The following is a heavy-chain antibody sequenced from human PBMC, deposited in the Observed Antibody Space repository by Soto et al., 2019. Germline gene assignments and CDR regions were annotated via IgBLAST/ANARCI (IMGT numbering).Heavy chain of an antibody. V-gene: IGHV1-69*08. D-gene: IGHD5-12*01. Sequence: QVQLVQSGAEVKKPGSSVKVSCKASGGTFSSYTISWVRQAPGQGLEWMGRIIPILGIANYAQKFQGRVTITADKSTSTAYMELSSLRSEDTAVYYCARDQGDGYNSLDYWAREPWSPSPQ. CDR2: IIPILGIA. CDR3: ARDQGDGYNSLDY. J-gene: IGHJ4*02. CDR1: GGTFSSYT.